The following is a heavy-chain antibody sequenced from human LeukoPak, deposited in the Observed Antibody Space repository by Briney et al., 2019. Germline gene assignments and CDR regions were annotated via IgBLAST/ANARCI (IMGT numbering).Heavy chain of an antibody. CDR2: IYYSGST. CDR1: GGSISSGGYY. D-gene: IGHD5-24*01. J-gene: IGHJ5*02. CDR3: ARHTAEKYNWFDR. Sequence: SQTLSLTCTVSGGSISSGGYYWSWIRQHPGKGLEWIGYIYYSGSTNYNPSLKSRVTISVDTSKNQFSLKLSSVTAADTAVYYCARHTAEKYNWFDRWGQGTLVTVSS. V-gene: IGHV4-31*03.